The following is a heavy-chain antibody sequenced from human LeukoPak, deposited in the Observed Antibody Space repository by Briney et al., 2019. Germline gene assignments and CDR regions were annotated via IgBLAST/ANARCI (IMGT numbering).Heavy chain of an antibody. CDR3: AKMQGYFDY. CDR1: GLTFSSYG. Sequence: GGSLRLSCEASGLTFSSYGMSWVRQAPGKGPQWVSAITGGGGTTYYSDSVKGRFTIYRDNSKNMLYLQMNSLRAEDTAVYYCAKMQGYFDYWGKGTLVPVSS. V-gene: IGHV3-23*01. J-gene: IGHJ4*02. CDR2: ITGGGGTT.